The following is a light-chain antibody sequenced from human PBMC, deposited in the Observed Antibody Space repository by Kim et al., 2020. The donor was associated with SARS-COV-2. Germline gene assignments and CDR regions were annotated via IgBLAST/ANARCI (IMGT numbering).Light chain of an antibody. J-gene: IGLJ2*01. CDR3: QVWHSNSGHVV. V-gene: IGLV3-21*04. CDR1: EVKGKS. Sequence: ARVTVRGDEVKGKSRRVYQQKPGRAPVLVMFYDSDRPSGIPERFSGSNSGDTATPTLSRVEAGDEADFYCQVWHSNSGHVVFGGGTQLTVL. CDR2: YDS.